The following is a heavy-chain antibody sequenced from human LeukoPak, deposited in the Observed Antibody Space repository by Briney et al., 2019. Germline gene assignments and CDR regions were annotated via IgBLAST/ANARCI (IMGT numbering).Heavy chain of an antibody. CDR2: IASSGGDT. CDR1: GFSFSSYG. CDR3: AKRGVWYFDN. V-gene: IGHV3-23*01. Sequence: GGSLRLSCAASGFSFSSYGMHWVRQAPGKGLEWVSSIASSGGDTYYADSVKGRFTISRDNSKNTLYLQMSSLRVEDSAVYYCAKRGVWYFDNWGQGTQVTVSS. J-gene: IGHJ4*02. D-gene: IGHD3-16*01.